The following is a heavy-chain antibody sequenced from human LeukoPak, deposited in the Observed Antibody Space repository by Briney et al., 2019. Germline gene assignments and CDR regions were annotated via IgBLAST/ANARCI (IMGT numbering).Heavy chain of an antibody. CDR2: ISASGGST. V-gene: IGHV3-23*01. J-gene: IGHJ5*02. D-gene: IGHD3-10*01. CDR1: GFTFSRYA. Sequence: GGSLRLSCAASGFTFSRYAMSWVRQAPGKGLEWVSGISASGGSTYYADSVKGRFTISRDTSKNTLYVQMNSLRAEDTAVYYCARDRIYGSGPTGWFDPWGQGTLVTVSS. CDR3: ARDRIYGSGPTGWFDP.